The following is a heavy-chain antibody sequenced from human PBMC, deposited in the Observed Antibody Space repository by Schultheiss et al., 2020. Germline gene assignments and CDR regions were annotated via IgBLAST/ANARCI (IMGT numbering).Heavy chain of an antibody. J-gene: IGHJ6*02. CDR2: IYYSGST. V-gene: IGHV4-31*03. D-gene: IGHD2-21*01. CDR1: GGSISSGGYY. CDR3: ARGGDSAHYYYYAIDV. Sequence: SETLSLTCTVSGGSISSGGYYWSWIRQHPGKGLEWIGYIYYSGSTYYNPSLKSRVTISVDTSKNQFSLELSSVTAADTAVYYCARGGDSAHYYYYAIDVWGQGTTVTVSS.